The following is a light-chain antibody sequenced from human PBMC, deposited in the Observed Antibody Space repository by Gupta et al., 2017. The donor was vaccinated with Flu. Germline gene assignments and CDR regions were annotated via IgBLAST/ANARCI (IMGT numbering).Light chain of an antibody. CDR1: QSVSTY. V-gene: IGKV3-11*01. Sequence: EIVFTQSPSTLSLSPGERATLSCRASQSVSTYLAWYQKKPGQAPRPLLYDASKRATGIPARFRGSGCGADYTLTISSIEPEDVAFDDCQKRRNYPPYTFGQGTKLEIK. J-gene: IGKJ2*01. CDR3: QKRRNYPPYT. CDR2: DAS.